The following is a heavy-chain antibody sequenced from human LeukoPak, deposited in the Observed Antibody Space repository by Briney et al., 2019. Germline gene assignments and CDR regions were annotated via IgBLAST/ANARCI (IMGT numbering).Heavy chain of an antibody. J-gene: IGHJ5*02. V-gene: IGHV3-23*01. CDR2: ISDNGRST. Sequence: PGGSLRLSCAASGFTFSSYDMSWVRQAPGKGLEWVSGISDNGRSTYYADSVKGRFTISRDNSKNTLYVQMKSLRAEDTAIYYCAKHHYYDSNAYSWLDPWGQGTLVTVSS. CDR3: AKHHYYDSNAYSWLDP. CDR1: GFTFSSYD. D-gene: IGHD3-22*01.